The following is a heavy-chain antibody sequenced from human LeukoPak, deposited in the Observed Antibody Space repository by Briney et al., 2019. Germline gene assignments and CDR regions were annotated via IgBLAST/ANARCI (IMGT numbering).Heavy chain of an antibody. CDR2: INHSGST. Sequence: ASETLSLTCAVYGGSFSGYYWSWIRQPPGKGLEWIGEINHSGSTNYNPSLKSRVTMSVDTSKNQFSLKLSSVTAADTAVYYCARDPPVVAARPYYYYMDVWGKGTTVTVSS. CDR1: GGSFSGYY. V-gene: IGHV4-34*01. J-gene: IGHJ6*03. D-gene: IGHD2-15*01. CDR3: ARDPPVVAARPYYYYMDV.